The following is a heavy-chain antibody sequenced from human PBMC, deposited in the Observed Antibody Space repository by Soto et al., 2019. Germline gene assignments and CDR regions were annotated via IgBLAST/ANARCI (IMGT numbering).Heavy chain of an antibody. CDR2: ISYDGSNK. CDR1: GFTFSSYA. J-gene: IGHJ4*02. D-gene: IGHD5-18*01. Sequence: HPGGSLRLSCAASGFTFSSYAMHWVRQAPGKGLEWVAVISYDGSNKYYADSVKGRFTISRDNSKNTLYLQMNSLRAEDTAVYYCARGKPYSYGTGDFDYWGQGTLVTVSS. V-gene: IGHV3-30-3*01. CDR3: ARGKPYSYGTGDFDY.